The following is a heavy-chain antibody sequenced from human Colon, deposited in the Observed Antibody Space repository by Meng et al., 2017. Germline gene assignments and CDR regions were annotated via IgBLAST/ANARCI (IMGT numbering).Heavy chain of an antibody. Sequence: QVQLQDSGPGLVKPSQTLSLIWSVSGGSNISGGYYWSWIRQHPQKGLEWIGYISNSGSAYYNPSLKSRVSISVDTSKNQFSLKMDTVTAADTALYYCARAGLHSYYFDFWGQGTLVTVSS. CDR2: ISNSGSA. D-gene: IGHD2-21*01. V-gene: IGHV4-31*02. CDR3: ARAGLHSYYFDF. J-gene: IGHJ4*02. CDR1: GGSNISGGYY.